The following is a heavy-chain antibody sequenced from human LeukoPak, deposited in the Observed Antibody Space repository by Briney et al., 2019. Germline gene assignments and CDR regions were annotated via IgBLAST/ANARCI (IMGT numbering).Heavy chain of an antibody. V-gene: IGHV4-30-4*01. D-gene: IGHD4-17*01. CDR1: GGSISSGDYY. CDR2: IYYSGST. CDR3: ARENRENDYGDTGHWFDP. Sequence: SQTLSLTCTVSGGSISSGDYYRSWIRQPPGEGLDWIGYIYYSGSTYYNPSLKSRVTISVDTSKNQFSLKLTSVTAADTAVYYCARENRENDYGDTGHWFDPWGQGTLVTVSS. J-gene: IGHJ5*02.